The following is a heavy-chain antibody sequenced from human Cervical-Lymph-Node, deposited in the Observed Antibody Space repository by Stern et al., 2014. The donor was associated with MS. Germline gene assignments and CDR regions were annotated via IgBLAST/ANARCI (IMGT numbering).Heavy chain of an antibody. D-gene: IGHD2-15*01. V-gene: IGHV1-46*02. J-gene: IGHJ6*02. CDR3: AVRYCSGGRCYSVPDV. CDR2: INPSGAT. Sequence: QMQLVQSGSEVKKPGASVKVSCKASEYTHNNYLIHWVRQAPGQRPDWMGVINPSGATNYAQKVQDRVTMTTDASTSTFYMELSRLRSEDTAVYYCAVRYCSGGRCYSVPDVWGQGTTGIVSS. CDR1: EYTHNNYL.